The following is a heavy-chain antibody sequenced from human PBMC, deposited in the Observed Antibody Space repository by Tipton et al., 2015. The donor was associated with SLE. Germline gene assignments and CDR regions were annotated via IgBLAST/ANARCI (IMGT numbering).Heavy chain of an antibody. CDR3: AKPRWALGLDYFDY. CDR2: IYSGGSST. CDR1: GFTFSSYA. Sequence: SLRLSCAASGFTFSSYAMSWVRQAPGKGLEWVSVIYSGGSSTYYADSVKGRFTISRDNSKNTLYLQMNSLRAEDTAVYYCAKPRWALGLDYFDYWGQGTLVTVSS. V-gene: IGHV3-23*03. J-gene: IGHJ4*02. D-gene: IGHD1-26*01.